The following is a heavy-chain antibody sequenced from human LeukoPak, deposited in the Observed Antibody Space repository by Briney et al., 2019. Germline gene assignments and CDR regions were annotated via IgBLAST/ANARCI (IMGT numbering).Heavy chain of an antibody. CDR2: INWNSGSI. CDR1: GFTFDDYG. CDR3: AKDRYSSSWYYFDY. V-gene: IGHV3-9*03. J-gene: IGHJ4*02. Sequence: PGGSLRLSCAASGFTFDDYGMSWVRQAPGKGLEWVSGINWNSGSIGYADSVKGRFTISRDNAKNSLYLQMNSLRAEDMALYYCAKDRYSSSWYYFDYWGQGTLVTVSS. D-gene: IGHD6-13*01.